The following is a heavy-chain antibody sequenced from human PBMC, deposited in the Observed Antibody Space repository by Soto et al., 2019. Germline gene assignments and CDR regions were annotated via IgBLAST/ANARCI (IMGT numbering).Heavy chain of an antibody. D-gene: IGHD1-26*01. J-gene: IGHJ3*02. CDR2: MSWDSGSI. V-gene: IGHV3-9*01. Sequence: EVQLVESGGGSVQPGRSLRVSCAASGFSVDDYGMHWVRQVPGQGLEWVSGMSWDSGSIGSAGSVRGRCTISRDNAKNSLYLQMNSLRAEATALYYCAKAIGASGTKRQDGFDIWGQGTMVTVSS. CDR3: AKAIGASGTKRQDGFDI. CDR1: GFSVDDYG.